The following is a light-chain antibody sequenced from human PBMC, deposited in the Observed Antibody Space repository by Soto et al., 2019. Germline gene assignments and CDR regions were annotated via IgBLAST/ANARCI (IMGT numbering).Light chain of an antibody. Sequence: EIVLTQSPATLSLSPGERATLSCRASQSVSSSLAWYQQKPGQAPRLLMYDASKRATSIPARFSGSGSWTDFTLTISSLETEDFAVDSCPKRSYWPPPHTFCPGTKVDIK. J-gene: IGKJ3*01. V-gene: IGKV3-11*01. CDR1: QSVSSS. CDR2: DAS. CDR3: PKRSYWPPPHT.